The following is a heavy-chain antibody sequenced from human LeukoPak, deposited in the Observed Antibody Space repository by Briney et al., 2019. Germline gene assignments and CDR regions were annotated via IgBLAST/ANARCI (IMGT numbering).Heavy chain of an antibody. J-gene: IGHJ4*02. V-gene: IGHV1-18*01. D-gene: IGHD5-18*01. CDR3: ARDADTAMVTPPYFDY. Sequence: GASVKVSCKASGGPLTTFVTTGVGQAPGQGLGWRGWISAYNGNTNYAQKLQGRVTMTTVTSTSTAYMELRSLRSDDTAVYYCARDADTAMVTPPYFDYWGQGTLVTVSS. CDR1: GGPLTTFV. CDR2: ISAYNGNT.